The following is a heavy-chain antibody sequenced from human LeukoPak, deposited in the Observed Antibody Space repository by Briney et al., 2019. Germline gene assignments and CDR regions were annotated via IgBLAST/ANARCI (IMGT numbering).Heavy chain of an antibody. CDR3: ATGHTSPYGSGSYDAFDI. CDR2: FDPEDGET. D-gene: IGHD3-10*01. J-gene: IGHJ3*02. Sequence: ASVKVSCKVSGYTLTELSMHWVRQAPGKGLEWMGGFDPEDGETIYAQKFQGRVTMAEGTSTDTAYMELSSLRSEDTAVYYCATGHTSPYGSGSYDAFDIWGQGTMVTVSS. V-gene: IGHV1-24*01. CDR1: GYTLTELS.